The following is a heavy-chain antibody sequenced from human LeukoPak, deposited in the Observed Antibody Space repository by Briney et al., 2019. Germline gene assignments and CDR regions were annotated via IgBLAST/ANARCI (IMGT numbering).Heavy chain of an antibody. Sequence: SETLSLTCTVSAVSISSSEYYWGLVRQPPGKGVEWIGTISYSGTTYYNPSLKSRVTISVDTAKNQFSLNLLAVTAADTAVYYCARDQGYSRKFDPWGQGTLVTVSS. D-gene: IGHD5-18*01. CDR1: AVSISSSEYY. J-gene: IGHJ5*02. CDR3: ARDQGYSRKFDP. CDR2: ISYSGTT. V-gene: IGHV4-39*07.